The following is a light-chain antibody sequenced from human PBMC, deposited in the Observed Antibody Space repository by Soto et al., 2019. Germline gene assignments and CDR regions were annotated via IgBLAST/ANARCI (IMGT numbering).Light chain of an antibody. CDR1: PDISNF. J-gene: IGKJ1*01. Sequence: DIQMTQSPSDMSASVGDRVTITCRASPDISNFLFWFQQRPGKVPKRLIYSATRLESVVPPRFSGSGSGTEFTRTISSLQPEDLATYYCLQHKSYPRTFGQGTKVEIK. CDR3: LQHKSYPRT. CDR2: SAT. V-gene: IGKV1-17*03.